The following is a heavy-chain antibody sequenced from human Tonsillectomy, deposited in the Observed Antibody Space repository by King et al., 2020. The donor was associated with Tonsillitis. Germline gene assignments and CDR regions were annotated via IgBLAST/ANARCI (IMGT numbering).Heavy chain of an antibody. J-gene: IGHJ4*02. Sequence: VQLVESGGGLVQPGRSLRLSCRTSGYTFGDYAMSWFRQAPGKGLEWVGFIRSIAYGGRTEYAASVKGRFTISRDDSKSIAYLQMNSLKTDDTAVYWCTRVVHYCSLTGTPAGYFDYWGQGNLVTVSS. CDR2: IRSIAYGGRT. D-gene: IGHD3-9*01. CDR1: GYTFGDYA. CDR3: TRVVHYCSLTGTPAGYFDY. V-gene: IGHV3-49*03.